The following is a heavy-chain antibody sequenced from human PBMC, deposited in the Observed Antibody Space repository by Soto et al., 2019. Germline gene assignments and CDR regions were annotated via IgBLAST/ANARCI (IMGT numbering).Heavy chain of an antibody. D-gene: IGHD4-17*01. CDR1: GYTFAAYY. Sequence: ASVKVSCKTSGYTFAAYYIHWIRQAPGQGLEWMGWINPTSGGTVYAQNFQDRVTMTRDTSISTAYMKLRRLNSDDTAVYYCARDPDYGDYWGYFFDSWGQGTPVTVSS. J-gene: IGHJ4*02. V-gene: IGHV1-2*02. CDR2: INPTSGGT. CDR3: ARDPDYGDYWGYFFDS.